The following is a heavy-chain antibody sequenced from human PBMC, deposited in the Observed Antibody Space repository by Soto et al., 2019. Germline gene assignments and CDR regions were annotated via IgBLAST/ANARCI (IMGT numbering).Heavy chain of an antibody. CDR3: ARGGYDILTGLDAFTI. CDR1: GFTFSSYW. D-gene: IGHD3-9*01. V-gene: IGHV3-74*01. Sequence: PGGSLRLSCAASGFTFSSYWMHWVRQAPGKGLVWVSRINSDGSSTSYADSVKGRFTISRDNAKNTLYLQMNSLRAEDTAVYYCARGGYDILTGLDAFTIWGQGTMVTVSS. J-gene: IGHJ3*02. CDR2: INSDGSST.